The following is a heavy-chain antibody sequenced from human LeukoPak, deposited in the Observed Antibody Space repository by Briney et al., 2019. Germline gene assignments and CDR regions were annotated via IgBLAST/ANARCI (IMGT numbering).Heavy chain of an antibody. V-gene: IGHV3-48*01. Sequence: GGSLRLSCAASGFTFSSYSMNWVRQAPGKGLEWVSYIGSNISTIYYADSVKGRFTISSDNAKNSLYLQMNSLRAEDTAVYYCARGEDGDFWSGSSPYFDYWGQGTLVTVSS. CDR3: ARGEDGDFWSGSSPYFDY. CDR1: GFTFSSYS. CDR2: IGSNISTI. D-gene: IGHD3-3*01. J-gene: IGHJ4*02.